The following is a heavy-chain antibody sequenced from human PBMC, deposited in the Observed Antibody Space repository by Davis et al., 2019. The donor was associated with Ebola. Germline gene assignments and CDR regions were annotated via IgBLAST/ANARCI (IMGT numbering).Heavy chain of an antibody. D-gene: IGHD4-23*01. J-gene: IGHJ3*02. CDR2: IYHSGST. CDR3: ARDLAYGGNSGLAFDI. CDR1: GGSISSGGYS. Sequence: LRLSCAVSGGSISSGGYSWSWIRQPPGKGLEWIGYIYHSGSTYYNPSLKSRVTISVDRSKNQFSLKLSSVTAADTAVYYCARDLAYGGNSGLAFDIWGQGTMVTASS. V-gene: IGHV4-30-2*01.